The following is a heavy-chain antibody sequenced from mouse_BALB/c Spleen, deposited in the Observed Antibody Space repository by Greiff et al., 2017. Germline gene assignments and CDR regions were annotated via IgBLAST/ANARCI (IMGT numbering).Heavy chain of an antibody. J-gene: IGHJ4*01. CDR2: ISSGGSYT. V-gene: IGHV5-9-4*01. CDR1: GFTFSSYA. Sequence: EVKLVESGGGLVKPGGSLKLSCAASGFTFSSYAMSWVRQSPEKRLEWVAEISSGGSYTYYPDTVTGRFTISRDNAKNTLYLEMSSLRSEDTAMYYCAREGDYAMDNWGQGTSVTVSS. CDR3: AREGDYAMDN.